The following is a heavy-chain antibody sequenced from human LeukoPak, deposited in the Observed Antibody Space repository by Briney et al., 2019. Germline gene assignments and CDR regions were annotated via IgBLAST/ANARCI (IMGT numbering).Heavy chain of an antibody. J-gene: IGHJ6*03. CDR1: GFTFDDYG. D-gene: IGHD2-15*01. V-gene: IGHV3-20*04. CDR3: ARRESRYQNYYYYYHMDV. Sequence: PGGSLRLSCAASGFTFDDYGMSWVRQAPGKGLEWVSDINWNGDSTGYADSVRGRFTISRDKAKNSLYLQMNSLRAEDTALYYCARRESRYQNYYYYYHMDVWGKGTTVTVSS. CDR2: INWNGDST.